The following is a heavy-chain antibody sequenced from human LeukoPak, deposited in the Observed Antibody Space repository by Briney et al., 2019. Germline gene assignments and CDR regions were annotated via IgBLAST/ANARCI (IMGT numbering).Heavy chain of an antibody. CDR2: IYYSGST. J-gene: IGHJ5*02. D-gene: IGHD6-6*01. CDR1: GGSISSYY. Sequence: SETLSLTCTVSGGSISSYYWSWIRQPPGKGLEWIGYIYYSGSTNYNPSLKSRVTISVDTSKNQFSLKLSSVTAADTAVYYCARSSIAARPPFDPWGQGTLVTVSS. V-gene: IGHV4-59*01. CDR3: ARSSIAARPPFDP.